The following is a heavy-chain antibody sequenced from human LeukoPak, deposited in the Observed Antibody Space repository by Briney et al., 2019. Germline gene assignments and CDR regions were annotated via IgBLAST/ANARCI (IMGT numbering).Heavy chain of an antibody. CDR1: GYSFTSYW. Sequence: GESLKISCKGSGYSFTSYWIGWVRQMAGKGLDWMGIIYPGGSVTRYSPSFQGRVTISADKSISTAYLQWGRLTASDTAMYYCARQRYYDRSPQFAPGGQGTLVTVSS. J-gene: IGHJ5*02. D-gene: IGHD3-22*01. CDR2: IYPGGSVT. V-gene: IGHV5-51*01. CDR3: ARQRYYDRSPQFAP.